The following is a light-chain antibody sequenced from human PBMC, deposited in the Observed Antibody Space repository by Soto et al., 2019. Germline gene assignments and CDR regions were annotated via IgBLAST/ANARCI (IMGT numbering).Light chain of an antibody. V-gene: IGKV3-15*01. CDR1: QSVSSN. CDR3: QHYSYWVFT. J-gene: IGKJ3*01. Sequence: EIVMTQSPATLSVSPGEGATLSCRASQSVSSNLAWYQQHPGQAPRLLIFGTSTRATGIPARFSGSGSGTEFTLTISSLHSEDFAVYYCQHYSYWVFTFGPGTKVDIK. CDR2: GTS.